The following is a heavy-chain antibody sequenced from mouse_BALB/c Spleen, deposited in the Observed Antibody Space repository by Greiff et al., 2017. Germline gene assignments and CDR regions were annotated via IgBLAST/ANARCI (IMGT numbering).Heavy chain of an antibody. J-gene: IGHJ3*01. CDR3: ASHFVAY. CDR1: GYTFTSYW. CDR2: INPSTGYT. V-gene: IGHV1-7*01. Sequence: QVHVKQSGAELAKPGASVKMSCKASGYTFTSYWMHWVKQRPGQGLEWIGYINPSTGYTEYNQKFKDKATLTADKSSSTAYMQLSSLTSEDSAVYYCASHFVAYWGQGTLVTVSA.